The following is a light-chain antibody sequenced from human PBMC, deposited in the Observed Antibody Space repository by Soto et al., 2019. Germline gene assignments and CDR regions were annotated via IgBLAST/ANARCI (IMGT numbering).Light chain of an antibody. V-gene: IGKV3-20*01. Sequence: EIVLTQSPGTLSLSPGERATLSCRASQSVSSSYLAWYQQKPGQAPRLLIYGASSRATGIPHRFSGSGSGTYFTLAISILEPEEFAVYYCQQYGSSPWTFGQGNKVEIK. CDR1: QSVSSSY. CDR3: QQYGSSPWT. CDR2: GAS. J-gene: IGKJ1*01.